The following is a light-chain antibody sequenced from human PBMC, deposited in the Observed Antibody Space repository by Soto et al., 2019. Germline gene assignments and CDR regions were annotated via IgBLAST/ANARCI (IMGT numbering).Light chain of an antibody. Sequence: QSVLTQPPSASGTPGQRVTISCSGSNSNIGDNTVNWFQQLPGTAPKLLISTNNQRPSGVPDRFSGSKSGNTASLTVSGLQAEDEADYYCSSYATGDNYVFGSGTKVTVL. CDR2: TNN. V-gene: IGLV1-44*01. J-gene: IGLJ1*01. CDR1: NSNIGDNT. CDR3: SSYATGDNYV.